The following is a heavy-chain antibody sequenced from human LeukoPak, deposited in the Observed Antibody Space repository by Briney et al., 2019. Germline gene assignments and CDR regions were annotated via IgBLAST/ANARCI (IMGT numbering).Heavy chain of an antibody. CDR2: ISGSGGGT. CDR3: AKGMYYYDSSGYGDAFDI. D-gene: IGHD3-22*01. J-gene: IGHJ3*02. CDR1: GFTFTTYA. V-gene: IGHV3-23*01. Sequence: GGSLRLSCAASGFTFTTYAMSWVRQAPGKGLEWVSTISGSGGGTYYADSVKGRFTISRDNSKNTLYLQMNSLRAEDTAVYYCAKGMYYYDSSGYGDAFDIWGQGTMVTVSS.